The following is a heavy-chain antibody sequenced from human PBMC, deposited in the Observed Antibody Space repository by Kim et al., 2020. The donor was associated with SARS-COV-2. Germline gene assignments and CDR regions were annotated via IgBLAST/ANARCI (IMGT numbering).Heavy chain of an antibody. Sequence: ASVKVSCKASGYTFTSYGISWVRQAPGQGLEWMGWISAYNGNTNYAQKLQGRVTMTTDTSTSTAYMELRSLRSDDTAVYYCARDFFVDYGSGSCPGYWGQGTLVTVSS. D-gene: IGHD3-10*01. CDR1: GYTFTSYG. V-gene: IGHV1-18*01. CDR2: ISAYNGNT. CDR3: ARDFFVDYGSGSCPGY. J-gene: IGHJ4*02.